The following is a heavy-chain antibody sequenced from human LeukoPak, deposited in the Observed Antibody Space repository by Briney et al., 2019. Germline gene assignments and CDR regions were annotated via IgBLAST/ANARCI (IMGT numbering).Heavy chain of an antibody. J-gene: IGHJ4*02. CDR3: ARDYDSSGYYDY. Sequence: SETLSLTCTVSGGSISSYYWSWIRQPPGKGLEWIGEINHSGSTNYNPSLKSRVTISVDTSKNQFSLKLSSVTAADTAVYYCARDYDSSGYYDYWGQGTLVTVSS. CDR2: INHSGST. V-gene: IGHV4-34*01. CDR1: GGSISSYY. D-gene: IGHD3-22*01.